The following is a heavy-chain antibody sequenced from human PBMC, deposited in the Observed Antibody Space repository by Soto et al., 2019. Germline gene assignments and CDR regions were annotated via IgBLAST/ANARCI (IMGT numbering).Heavy chain of an antibody. CDR3: ARDRERWRNTPTATFDL. Sequence: QVQLVQSGAEVKKPGASVKVSCTASLVTFTTFGVNWVRQAPGHGLEWMGWISAYNGDTKYAQELQGRVTLTTDTSTRTAYMELRSLRSDDTAVYYCARDRERWRNTPTATFDLWGQGTLVTVSS. D-gene: IGHD5-18*01. V-gene: IGHV1-18*01. CDR1: LVTFTTFG. J-gene: IGHJ4*02. CDR2: ISAYNGDT.